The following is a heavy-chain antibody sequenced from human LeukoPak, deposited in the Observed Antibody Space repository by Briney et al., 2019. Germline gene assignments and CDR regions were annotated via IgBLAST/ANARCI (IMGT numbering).Heavy chain of an antibody. CDR1: GFSLSTSGVG. Sequence: SGPTLVKPTQTLTLTCTFSGFSLSTSGVGVGWIRQPPGKALEWLALIYWNDDKRYSPSLKSRLTITKDTSKNQVVLTMTNMDPVDTATYYCAHRPEWELSTSYNWFDPWGQGTLVTVSS. V-gene: IGHV2-5*01. CDR3: AHRPEWELSTSYNWFDP. D-gene: IGHD1-26*01. J-gene: IGHJ5*02. CDR2: IYWNDDK.